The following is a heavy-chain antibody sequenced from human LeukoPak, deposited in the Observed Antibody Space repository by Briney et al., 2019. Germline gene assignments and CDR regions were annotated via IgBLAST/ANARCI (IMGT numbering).Heavy chain of an antibody. J-gene: IGHJ3*02. V-gene: IGHV1-8*02. CDR1: GYTFTGYY. CDR2: MNPNSGNT. D-gene: IGHD3/OR15-3a*01. Sequence: ASVKVSCKASGYTFTGYYMHWVRQAPGQGLEWMGWMNPNSGNTGYAQKFQGRVTMTRNTSISTAYMELSSLRSEDTAVYYCARDSDAFDIWGQGTMVTVSS. CDR3: ARDSDAFDI.